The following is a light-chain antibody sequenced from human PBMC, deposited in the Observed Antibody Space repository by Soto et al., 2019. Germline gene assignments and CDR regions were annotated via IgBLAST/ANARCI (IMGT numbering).Light chain of an antibody. CDR3: QQSDTTSLT. CDR1: QSIRTY. Sequence: DIQMTQSPSSLSASVGDRVTIRCRASQSIRTYLNWYQQKPGKAPKLLIYGATTLQSGVSSTFSGSGSETDFTLTISSLQPDDFATYFCQQSDTTSLTFGGGTKVEIK. V-gene: IGKV1-39*01. CDR2: GAT. J-gene: IGKJ4*01.